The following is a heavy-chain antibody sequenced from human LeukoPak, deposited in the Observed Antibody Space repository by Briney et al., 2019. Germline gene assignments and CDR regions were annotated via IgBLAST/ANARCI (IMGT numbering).Heavy chain of an antibody. D-gene: IGHD3-10*01. V-gene: IGHV3-23*01. J-gene: IGHJ4*02. Sequence: GGSLRLSCAASGFTFSSYAMSWVRQAPGKGLEWVSAISGSGGSTYYADSVKGRFTISRDNSKNTLYLQMNSLRAEDTAVYYCAKRGTVRGVMIVWHYDYWGQGTLVTVSS. CDR2: ISGSGGST. CDR3: AKRGTVRGVMIVWHYDY. CDR1: GFTFSSYA.